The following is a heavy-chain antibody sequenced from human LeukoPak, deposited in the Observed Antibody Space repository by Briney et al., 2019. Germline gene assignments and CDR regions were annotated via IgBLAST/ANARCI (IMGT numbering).Heavy chain of an antibody. D-gene: IGHD3-22*01. Sequence: GGSLRLSCAASGFTFSSYSMNWVRQAPGKGLEWVSSISSSSSYIYYADSVKGRFTISRDNAKNSLYLQMNSLRAEDTAVYYCAQKTSHYYDSSGYYEWGQGTLVTVSS. CDR3: AQKTSHYYDSSGYYE. CDR1: GFTFSSYS. J-gene: IGHJ4*02. V-gene: IGHV3-21*01. CDR2: ISSSSSYI.